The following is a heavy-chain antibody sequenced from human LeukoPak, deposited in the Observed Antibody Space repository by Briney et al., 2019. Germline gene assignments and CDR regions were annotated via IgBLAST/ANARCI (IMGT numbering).Heavy chain of an antibody. CDR3: ARRALTTDYFDF. D-gene: IGHD4-11*01. Sequence: GESLKISCKGSGYSFTRYWIGWVRQMPGKGLEWMGIIYPGDSDTRYSPSFQGQVTISADKSINAAYLQWSSLKASDTAMYYCARRALTTDYFDFWAQGVLVTVSS. CDR2: IYPGDSDT. V-gene: IGHV5-51*01. J-gene: IGHJ4*02. CDR1: GYSFTRYW.